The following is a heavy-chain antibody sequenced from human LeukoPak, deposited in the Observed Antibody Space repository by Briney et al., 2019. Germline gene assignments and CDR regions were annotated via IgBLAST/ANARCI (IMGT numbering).Heavy chain of an antibody. D-gene: IGHD7-27*01. J-gene: IGHJ4*02. CDR1: GGSVSSGSYY. V-gene: IGHV4-61*01. CDR3: ARGSGTGDLSVDY. Sequence: SETLSLTCTVSGGSVSSGSYYWSWIRQPPGKGLEWIGYIYYSGSTNYNPSLKSRVTISVDTSKNQFSLQLNSVTPEDTAVYYCARGSGTGDLSVDYWGQGTLVTVSS. CDR2: IYYSGST.